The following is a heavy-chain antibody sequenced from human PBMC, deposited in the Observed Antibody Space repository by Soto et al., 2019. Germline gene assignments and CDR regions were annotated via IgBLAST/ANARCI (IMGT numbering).Heavy chain of an antibody. D-gene: IGHD5-12*01. V-gene: IGHV4-59*08. CDR2: IYYSGST. Sequence: QVQLQESGPGLVKPSETLSLTCTVSGGSISSYYWSWIRQPPGKGLEWIGYIYYSGSTNHNPSLMDRVTISVDTSKTHFTLKLSSVTAADTAVYYCARHGLSGYDKKFDYWGQGTLFTVSS. J-gene: IGHJ4*02. CDR3: ARHGLSGYDKKFDY. CDR1: GGSISSYY.